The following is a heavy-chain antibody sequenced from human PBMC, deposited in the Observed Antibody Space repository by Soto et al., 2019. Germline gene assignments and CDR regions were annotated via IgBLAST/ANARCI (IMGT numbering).Heavy chain of an antibody. CDR2: MSYDGSNK. Sequence: QVQLVDSGGGVVQPERSLRLSCAASGFTFDSYAMHWVRQAPGKGLEWVTIMSYDGSNKYYADSVKGRFTISRDNSENTLYLKTNYLRGDNPAVYYSAIEMAATSDYYYGLDVWGQGTTVTVSS. V-gene: IGHV3-30-3*01. J-gene: IGHJ6*02. D-gene: IGHD6-13*01. CDR1: GFTFDSYA. CDR3: AIEMAATSDYYYGLDV.